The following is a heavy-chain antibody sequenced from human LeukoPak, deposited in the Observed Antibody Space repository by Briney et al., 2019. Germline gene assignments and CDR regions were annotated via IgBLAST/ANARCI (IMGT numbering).Heavy chain of an antibody. CDR2: IRVHNGDT. D-gene: IGHD3-9*01. CDR1: GYMFAVFG. V-gene: IGHV1-18*01. Sequence: GASVKVSCKASGYMFAVFGITWVRQAPGQGLEWMGSIRVHNGDTSHAQKFQGRLTMTTDTSATTAYMELRSLKSDDTAVYYCARDRYDVGVAFDFWGQGTMVTVSS. J-gene: IGHJ3*01. CDR3: ARDRYDVGVAFDF.